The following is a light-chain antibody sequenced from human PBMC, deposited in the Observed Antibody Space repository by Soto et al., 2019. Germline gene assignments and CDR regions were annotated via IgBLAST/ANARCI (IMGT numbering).Light chain of an antibody. CDR3: QQANSFPRT. V-gene: IGKV1-39*01. CDR1: QSINNY. Sequence: IQLTQSPSSLSASVGDRVAITCRTSQSINNYLNWYQQKPGKAPKLLIYAASSLQSGVPSRFSGSGSGTDFTLTISSLQPEDFATYYCQQANSFPRTFGGGTKVDIK. J-gene: IGKJ4*01. CDR2: AAS.